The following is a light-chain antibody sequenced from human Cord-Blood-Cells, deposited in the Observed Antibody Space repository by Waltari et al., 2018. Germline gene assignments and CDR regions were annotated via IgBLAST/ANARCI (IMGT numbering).Light chain of an antibody. J-gene: IGKJ1*01. CDR1: QSISSY. Sequence: DIQMTQSPSSLSASVGDRVTITCRASQSISSYLKWYQQKPGKAPKLLIYAASSLQSGVPSRFSGSVSGTDYARTISSLQPADFATVYCHQSYSTPWTFGQVTKVEIK. V-gene: IGKV1-39*01. CDR2: AAS. CDR3: HQSYSTPWT.